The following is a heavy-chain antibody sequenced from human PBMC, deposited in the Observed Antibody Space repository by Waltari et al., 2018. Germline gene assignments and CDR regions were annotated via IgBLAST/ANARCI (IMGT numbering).Heavy chain of an antibody. D-gene: IGHD6-25*01. CDR2: INPDSGAT. V-gene: IGHV1-2*02. CDR3: ARDGSTQYSSDWYWYFDV. CDR1: GYTFTDYY. J-gene: IGHJ2*01. Sequence: QVQLVQSGAEVKTPGASVRVSCEASGYTFTDYYIQWVRQAPGQGLEWLGWINPDSGATKYAQKFQGRVSMTRDTSIATVYMELTKLRSDDTAVYYCARDGSTQYSSDWYWYFDVWGRGTLITVSS.